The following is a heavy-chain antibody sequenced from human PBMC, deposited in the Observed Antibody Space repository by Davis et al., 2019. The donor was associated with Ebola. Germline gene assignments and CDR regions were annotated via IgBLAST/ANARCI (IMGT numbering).Heavy chain of an antibody. Sequence: LETLSLTCTVSGGSINNYFWSWIRQPPGKGLEWIGNIHYLGNTNYNPSLKSRVTMSVDTSKNQFSLKLSSVTAADTAVYYCARGNYGDYIVLYYYNMDVWGQGTTVTVSS. CDR3: ARGNYGDYIVLYYYNMDV. CDR2: IHYLGNT. CDR1: GGSINNYF. V-gene: IGHV4-59*01. J-gene: IGHJ6*02. D-gene: IGHD4-17*01.